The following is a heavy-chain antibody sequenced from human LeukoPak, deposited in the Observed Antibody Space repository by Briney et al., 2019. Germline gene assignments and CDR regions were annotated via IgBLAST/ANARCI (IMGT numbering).Heavy chain of an antibody. J-gene: IGHJ5*02. V-gene: IGHV4-38-2*02. Sequence: SETLSLTCTVSGYSISSGYYWAWLRQSPGKGLEWIGNVYHDGRTYYNPSLKSRVTISVDTSTNQFSLKLSSVTATDTALHYCARGYSSSWYYNWFDPWGQGTLVTVSS. CDR1: GYSISSGYY. CDR3: ARGYSSSWYYNWFDP. CDR2: VYHDGRT. D-gene: IGHD6-13*01.